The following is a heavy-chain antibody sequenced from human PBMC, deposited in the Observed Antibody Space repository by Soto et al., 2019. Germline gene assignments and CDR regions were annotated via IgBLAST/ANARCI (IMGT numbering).Heavy chain of an antibody. J-gene: IGHJ4*02. Sequence: QLQLQESGSGLVKPSQTLSLTCAVSGGSISSGGYSWSWIRQPPGNVLEWIGYIYHRGSTYYNPSLKTRATISADGSKNQSPPKLCSVTAADTVVYYCARAPDYWGQGTLVSVSS. CDR2: IYHRGST. CDR3: ARAPDY. CDR1: GGSISSGGYS. V-gene: IGHV4-30-2*01.